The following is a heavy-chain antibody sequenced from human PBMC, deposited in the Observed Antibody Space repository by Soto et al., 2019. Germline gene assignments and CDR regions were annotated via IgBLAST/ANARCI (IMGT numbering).Heavy chain of an antibody. J-gene: IGHJ6*02. CDR3: TTDITEDYYYYGMDV. D-gene: IGHD3-3*01. V-gene: IGHV3-15*01. Sequence: PGGSLRLSCAASGFTFSNAWMSWVRQAPGKGLEWVGRIKSKTDGGTTDYAAPVKGRFTISRDDSKNTLYLQMNSLKTEDTAVYYCTTDITEDYYYYGMDVWGQGTTVTV. CDR1: GFTFSNAW. CDR2: IKSKTDGGTT.